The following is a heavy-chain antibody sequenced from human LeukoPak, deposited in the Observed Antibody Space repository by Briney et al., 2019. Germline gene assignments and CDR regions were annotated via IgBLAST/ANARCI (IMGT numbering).Heavy chain of an antibody. Sequence: PSETLSLTCTVSGGSISSYYWSWVRQPPGKGLEWIWYIYYSRTTSYNPSLKRRVTISVDTSKNQFSLKLSSVTAADTAVYYCASLDFWSGYFDYWGQGTLVTVSS. V-gene: IGHV4-59*01. CDR1: GGSISSYY. CDR2: IYYSRTT. D-gene: IGHD3-3*01. J-gene: IGHJ4*02. CDR3: ASLDFWSGYFDY.